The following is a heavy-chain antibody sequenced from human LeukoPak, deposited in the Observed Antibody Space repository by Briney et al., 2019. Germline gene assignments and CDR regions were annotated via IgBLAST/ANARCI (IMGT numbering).Heavy chain of an antibody. D-gene: IGHD1-26*01. Sequence: GGSLRLSCAASGFTFSSYAMHWVRQAPGKGLEWVAVISYDGSNKYYADSVKGRFTISRDNSKNTLYLQMNSLRAEDTAVYYCVSEVSGSFPTWGQGTQLTVS. V-gene: IGHV3-30*04. CDR3: VSEVSGSFPT. CDR2: ISYDGSNK. CDR1: GFTFSSYA. J-gene: IGHJ4*02.